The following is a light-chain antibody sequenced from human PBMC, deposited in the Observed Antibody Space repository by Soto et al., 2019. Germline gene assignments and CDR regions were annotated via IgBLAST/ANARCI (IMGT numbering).Light chain of an antibody. CDR3: CSYGATYTYV. CDR1: GSDVGNYNY. Sequence: QSALTQPRSVSGSPGQSVTLSCTGTGSDVGNYNYVSWFQQHPGKAPKLMIYDVTKRPSGVPDRFSGSKSGNTASLTISGLQAEDEADYYCCSYGATYTYVFGTGTKVTVL. V-gene: IGLV2-11*01. CDR2: DVT. J-gene: IGLJ1*01.